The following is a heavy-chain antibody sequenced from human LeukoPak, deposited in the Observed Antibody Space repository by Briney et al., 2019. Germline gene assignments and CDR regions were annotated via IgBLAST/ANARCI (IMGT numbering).Heavy chain of an antibody. Sequence: GGSLRLSCVASGLTVGDYGMSWGRQAPGKGLEWVCGINWDGEATGCADSLKGRFTISRENAEKALYLQMNSLRVEDTALYYCARDLSASWYSLGYWGRGTLVTVSS. CDR3: ARDLSASWYSLGY. V-gene: IGHV3-20*04. CDR2: INWDGEAT. CDR1: GLTVGDYG. D-gene: IGHD6-13*01. J-gene: IGHJ4*02.